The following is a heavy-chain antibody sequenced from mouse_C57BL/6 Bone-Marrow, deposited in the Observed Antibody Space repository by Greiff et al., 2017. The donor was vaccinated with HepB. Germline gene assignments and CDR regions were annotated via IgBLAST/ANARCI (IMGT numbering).Heavy chain of an antibody. CDR3: ARHTTVVGPDYFDY. D-gene: IGHD1-1*01. CDR2: ISSGGSYT. CDR1: GFTFSSYG. J-gene: IGHJ2*01. V-gene: IGHV5-6*01. Sequence: EVQVVESGGDLVKPGGSLKLSCAASGFTFSSYGMSWVRQTPDKRLEWVATISSGGSYTYYPDSVKGRFTISRDNAKNTLYLQMSSLKSEDTAMYYCARHTTVVGPDYFDYWGQGTTLTVSS.